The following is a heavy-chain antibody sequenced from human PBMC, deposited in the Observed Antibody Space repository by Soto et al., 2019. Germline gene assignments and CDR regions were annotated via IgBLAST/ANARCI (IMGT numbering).Heavy chain of an antibody. V-gene: IGHV4-34*01. Sequence: YYGRWIRQPPGKGLEWIGEINHSGSTNYNPSLKSRVTISVDTSKNQFSLKLSSVTAADTAVYYCARVSGIAAAGGWFDPWGQG. D-gene: IGHD6-13*01. J-gene: IGHJ5*02. CDR1: YY. CDR2: INHSGST. CDR3: ARVSGIAAAGGWFDP.